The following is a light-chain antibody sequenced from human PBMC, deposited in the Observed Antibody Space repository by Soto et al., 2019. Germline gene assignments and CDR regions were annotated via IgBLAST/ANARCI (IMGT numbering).Light chain of an antibody. Sequence: QSVLTQPPSVSAAPRQKVTISCSGSSSNIGNNYVSWYQQLPGTAPKLLIYDNNNRPSGIPDRFSGPKSGTSATLGITGLQTGDEADYYCGTWDSSLSAVVFGGGTKLTVL. CDR1: SSNIGNNY. V-gene: IGLV1-51*01. CDR2: DNN. CDR3: GTWDSSLSAVV. J-gene: IGLJ2*01.